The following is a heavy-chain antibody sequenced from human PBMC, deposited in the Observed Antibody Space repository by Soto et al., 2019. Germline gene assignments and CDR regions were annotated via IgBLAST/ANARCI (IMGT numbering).Heavy chain of an antibody. CDR3: AGGDYYHSSGYYFYYYTMDV. J-gene: IGHJ6*02. CDR1: GGSISSSSYY. V-gene: IGHV4-39*01. CDR2: VYYGGST. Sequence: APETLSLTCTVSGGSISSSSYYWGWIRQPPGKGLEWIGNVYYGGSTYYNPSLKSRVTISEETSKSQFSLKLSSVTAADTAVYYCAGGDYYHSSGYYFYYYTMDVWGQGTTVTVSS. D-gene: IGHD3-22*01.